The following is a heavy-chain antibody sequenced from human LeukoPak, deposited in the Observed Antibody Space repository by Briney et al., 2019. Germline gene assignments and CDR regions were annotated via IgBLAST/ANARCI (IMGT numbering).Heavy chain of an antibody. CDR3: ARGGYCSSTSCYYNWFDP. CDR2: INHSGST. D-gene: IGHD2-2*01. V-gene: IGHV4-34*01. J-gene: IGHJ5*02. Sequence: SETLSLTRAVHGGSFSGYYWSWIRQPPGKGLEWIGEINHSGSTNYNPSLKSRVTISVDTSKNQFSLNLSSVTAADTAVYYCARGGYCSSTSCYYNWFDPWGQGTLVTVSS. CDR1: GGSFSGYY.